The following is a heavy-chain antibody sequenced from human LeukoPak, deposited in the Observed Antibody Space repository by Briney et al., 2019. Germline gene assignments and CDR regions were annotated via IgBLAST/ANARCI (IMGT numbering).Heavy chain of an antibody. J-gene: IGHJ4*02. V-gene: IGHV4-31*03. D-gene: IGHD5-24*01. CDR2: IYYGGST. CDR3: ARSHGYNFYYFDY. Sequence: SETLSLTCTVSGGSISSGGYDWSWIRQHPGKGLEWIGYIYYGGSTYYNPSLKSRVTISVDTSKNQFSLKLSSVTAADTAVYYCARSHGYNFYYFDYWGQGTLVTVSS. CDR1: GGSISSGGYD.